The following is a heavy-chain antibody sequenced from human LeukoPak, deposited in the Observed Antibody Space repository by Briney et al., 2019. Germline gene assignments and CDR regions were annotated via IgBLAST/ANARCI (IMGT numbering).Heavy chain of an antibody. CDR1: SGSINSYY. D-gene: IGHD3-16*02. CDR2: IYTTGIA. J-gene: IGHJ4*01. V-gene: IGHV4-4*07. CDR3: ARQGYTASHYFLDY. Sequence: SETLSLTCTVSSGSINSYYWGWVRQPAGRGLEWIGRIYTTGIANYNPSLQSRLTMSVDTSKRQFSLNLRSVTAADTAIYYCARQGYTASHYFLDYSSHGNLVTVSS.